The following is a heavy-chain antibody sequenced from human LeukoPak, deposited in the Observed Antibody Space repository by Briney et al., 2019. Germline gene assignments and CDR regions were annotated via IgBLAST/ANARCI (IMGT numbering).Heavy chain of an antibody. V-gene: IGHV3-23*01. Sequence: GGSLRLSCAASGFTFSGFAMSWVRRTPGKGLEWVSVISGSGGSTYYADSVKGRFTISRDNSKNTLYLQMNSLRAEDTAVYYCAKSVESAVTTNPYFDYWGQGTLVTVSS. CDR3: AKSVESAVTTNPYFDY. CDR2: ISGSGGST. CDR1: GFTFSGFA. D-gene: IGHD4-17*01. J-gene: IGHJ4*02.